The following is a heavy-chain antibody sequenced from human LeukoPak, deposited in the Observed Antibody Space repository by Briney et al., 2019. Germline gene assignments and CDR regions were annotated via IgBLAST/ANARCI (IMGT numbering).Heavy chain of an antibody. D-gene: IGHD3-16*01. V-gene: IGHV4-4*07. CDR2: FYNSGST. Sequence: SETLSLTCTVSGGSISNYYWSWTRQPAGKGLEWIGRFYNSGSTNCNPSLKSRVTMSLDTSKNQFSLKLRSVTAADTAVYYCARVGDYDLKDWGQGTLVTVSS. CDR3: ARVGDYDLKD. J-gene: IGHJ4*02. CDR1: GGSISNYY.